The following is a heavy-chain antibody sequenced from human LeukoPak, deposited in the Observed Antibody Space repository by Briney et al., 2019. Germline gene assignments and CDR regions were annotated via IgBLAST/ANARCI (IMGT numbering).Heavy chain of an antibody. CDR1: GFTFSSYA. CDR2: ISGSGGST. V-gene: IGHV3-23*01. D-gene: IGHD3-10*01. J-gene: IGHJ4*02. Sequence: PGGSLRLSCAASGFTFSSYAMSWVRQAPGKGLEWVSAISGSGGSTYYADSVKGRFTISRDNSKNTLYLQMNSLKTEDTAVYYCTTEPYYGSGYWGQGTLVSVSS. CDR3: TTEPYYGSGY.